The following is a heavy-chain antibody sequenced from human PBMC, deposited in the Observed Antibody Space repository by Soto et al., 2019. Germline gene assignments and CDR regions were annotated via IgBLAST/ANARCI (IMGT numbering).Heavy chain of an antibody. J-gene: IGHJ4*02. D-gene: IGHD2-15*01. Sequence: PSETLSLTCAVYGGSFSGYYWIWIRQPPGKGLEWIGEINHSGSTNYNPSLKSRVTISVDTSKNQFSLKLSSVTAADTAVYYCARGRVVVVAALDYWGQGTLVTVSS. V-gene: IGHV4-34*01. CDR3: ARGRVVVVAALDY. CDR1: GGSFSGYY. CDR2: INHSGST.